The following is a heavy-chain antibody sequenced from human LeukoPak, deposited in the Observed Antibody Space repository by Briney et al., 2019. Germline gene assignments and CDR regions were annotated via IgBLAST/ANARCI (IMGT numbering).Heavy chain of an antibody. CDR1: GFSLSSYW. Sequence: GGSLRLSCAASGFSLSSYWMHWVRQTPGKGPVWVSRINSDGSSTSYADSVKGRFTIPRDNSKNTLYLQMNSLRAEDTAVYYCAKVPPRRGYSYGPKGWFDPWGQGTLVTVSS. CDR3: AKVPPRRGYSYGPKGWFDP. V-gene: IGHV3-74*01. J-gene: IGHJ5*02. D-gene: IGHD5-18*01. CDR2: INSDGSST.